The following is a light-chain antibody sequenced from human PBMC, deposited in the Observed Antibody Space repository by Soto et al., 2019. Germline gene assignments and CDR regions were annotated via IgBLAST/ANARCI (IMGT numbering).Light chain of an antibody. Sequence: EIVLTQSPGTLSLSPGDKATLSCRASQSVSSNYLAWYQQKPGQAPSLLIYGASSRATGIPDRFSGSGSGTDFTLTISSLEPEDFAVYYCEQYGSSPRTFGQGTKVEIK. CDR1: QSVSSNY. V-gene: IGKV3-20*01. J-gene: IGKJ1*01. CDR2: GAS. CDR3: EQYGSSPRT.